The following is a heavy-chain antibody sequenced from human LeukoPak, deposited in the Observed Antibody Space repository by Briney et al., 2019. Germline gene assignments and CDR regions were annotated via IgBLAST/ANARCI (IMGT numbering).Heavy chain of an antibody. D-gene: IGHD4-17*01. V-gene: IGHV1-2*02. J-gene: IGHJ5*02. CDR1: GYTFTGYY. Sequence: ASVKVSCKASGYTFTGYYMHWVRQAPGQGLEWMGWINPNSGGTNYAQKLQGRVTMTTDTSTSTAYMELRSLRSDDTAVYYCARASLPFGGTVTGGLYNWFDPWGQGTLVTVSS. CDR3: ARASLPFGGTVTGGLYNWFDP. CDR2: INPNSGGT.